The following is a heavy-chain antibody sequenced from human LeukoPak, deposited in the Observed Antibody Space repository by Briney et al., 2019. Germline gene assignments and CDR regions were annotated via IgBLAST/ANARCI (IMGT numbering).Heavy chain of an antibody. CDR3: ARMYSSSWYSQSDAFDI. V-gene: IGHV1-18*01. D-gene: IGHD6-13*01. Sequence: ASVKVSCKASGYTFTSYGISWVRQAPGQGLEWMGWISAYNGNTNYAQKLQGRVTMTRDTSTSTVYMELSSLRSEDTAVYYCARMYSSSWYSQSDAFDIWGQGTMVTVSS. J-gene: IGHJ3*02. CDR2: ISAYNGNT. CDR1: GYTFTSYG.